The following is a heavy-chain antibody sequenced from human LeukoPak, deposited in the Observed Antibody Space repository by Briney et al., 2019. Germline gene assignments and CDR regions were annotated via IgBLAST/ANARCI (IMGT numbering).Heavy chain of an antibody. J-gene: IGHJ4*02. CDR1: RYTHTSYD. D-gene: IGHD3-22*01. CDR2: MNPNKGNT. CDR3: TRGHYYDSSGHYYLAPFDY. V-gene: IGHV1-8*01. Sequence: ASVKDSCKASRYTHTSYDINGVRQPTGQGGEWMGWMNPNKGNTGYAQKFQGRVTLTRSTSMSTAYMELSSLRSEDTAVYYCTRGHYYDSSGHYYLAPFDYWGQGTLVTVSS.